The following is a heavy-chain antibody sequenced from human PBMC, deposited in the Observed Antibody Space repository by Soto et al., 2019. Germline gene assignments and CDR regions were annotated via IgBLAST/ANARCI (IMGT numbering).Heavy chain of an antibody. V-gene: IGHV3-30*18. J-gene: IGHJ3*01. Sequence: QVQLVESGGGVVQPGRSLRLSCAASGFTFSSYGMHWVRQAPGKGLEWVAVISYDGSNKYYADSVKGRFTISRDNSKNTLYLQMNSLRSEDTAVYYCAKGNSALSGTFPRHWGQGTMVTVSS. CDR1: GFTFSSYG. CDR3: AKGNSALSGTFPRH. D-gene: IGHD6-19*01. CDR2: ISYDGSNK.